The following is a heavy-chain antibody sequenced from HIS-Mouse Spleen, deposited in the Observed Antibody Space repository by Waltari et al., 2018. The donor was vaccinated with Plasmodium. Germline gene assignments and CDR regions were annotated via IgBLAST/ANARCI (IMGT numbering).Heavy chain of an antibody. J-gene: IGHJ2*01. CDR2: IYHSGST. V-gene: IGHV4-38-2*02. D-gene: IGHD2-2*01. CDR3: ATEYCSSTSCYGYWYFDL. CDR1: GYSTSSGYY. Sequence: QVQLQESGPGLVKPSETLSLTCTVSGYSTSSGYYWGWLRHPPGTGLEWIGSIYHSGSTYYNPSLKSRVTISVDTSKNQFSLKLSSVTAADTAVYYCATEYCSSTSCYGYWYFDLWGRGTLVTVSS.